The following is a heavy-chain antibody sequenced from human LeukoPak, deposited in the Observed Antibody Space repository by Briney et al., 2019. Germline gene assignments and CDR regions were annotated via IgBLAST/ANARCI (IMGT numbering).Heavy chain of an antibody. Sequence: PSETLSLTCTVSGYSISSGYYWGWIRQPPGKGLEWIGSIYHSGSTYYNPSLKSRVTISVDTSKNQFSLKLSSVTAADTAVYYCATFYGSGSSNWFDPWGQGTLVTVSS. CDR3: ATFYGSGSSNWFDP. CDR2: IYHSGST. V-gene: IGHV4-38-2*02. CDR1: GYSISSGYY. D-gene: IGHD3-10*01. J-gene: IGHJ5*02.